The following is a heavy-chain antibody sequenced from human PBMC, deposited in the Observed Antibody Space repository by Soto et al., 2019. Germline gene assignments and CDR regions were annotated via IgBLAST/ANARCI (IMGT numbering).Heavy chain of an antibody. CDR3: ARRGSIAVAGTAYFDY. CDR1: GFTFSSYA. D-gene: IGHD6-19*01. Sequence: PGGSLRLSCAASGFTFSSYAMHWVRQAPGKGLEWVAVISYDGSNKYYADSVKGRFTISRDNSKNTLYLQMNSLRAEDTAVYYCARRGSIAVAGTAYFDYWGQGTLVTVSS. J-gene: IGHJ4*02. V-gene: IGHV3-30-3*01. CDR2: ISYDGSNK.